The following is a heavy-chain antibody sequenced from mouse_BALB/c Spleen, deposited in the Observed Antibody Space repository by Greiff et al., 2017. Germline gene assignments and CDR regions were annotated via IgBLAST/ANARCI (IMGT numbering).Heavy chain of an antibody. CDR2: ISSGGST. CDR1: GFTFSSYA. J-gene: IGHJ4*01. Sequence: EVQRVESGGGLVKPGGSLKLSCAASGFTFSSYAMSWVRQTPEKRLEWVASISSGGSTYYPDSVKGRFTISRDNARNILYLQMSSLRSEDTAMYYCARGFSPYYAMDYWGQGTSVTVSS. V-gene: IGHV5-6-5*01. CDR3: ARGFSPYYAMDY.